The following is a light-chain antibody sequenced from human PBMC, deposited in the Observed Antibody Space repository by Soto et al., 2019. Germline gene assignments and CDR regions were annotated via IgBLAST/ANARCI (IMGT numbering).Light chain of an antibody. CDR3: MQGLQTWT. Sequence: IVTIQSPRSLPVTPGEPASISCRSSQSLVHSNGYNYLDWYLQKPGQSPQLLIYWGSTRASGVPDRFSGSGSGTDFTLKISRVEAEDVGVYYCMQGLQTWTFGQGTKVDIK. J-gene: IGKJ1*01. CDR1: QSLVHSNGYNY. CDR2: WGS. V-gene: IGKV2-28*01.